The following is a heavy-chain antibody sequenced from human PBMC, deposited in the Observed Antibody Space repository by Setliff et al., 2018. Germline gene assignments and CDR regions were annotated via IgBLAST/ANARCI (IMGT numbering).Heavy chain of an antibody. Sequence: PSETLSLTCAVYGGSFSGYYWSWIRQPPGKGLEWIGEINHSGSTNYNPSLKSRVTISVDTSKNQSSLKLSSVTAADTAVYYCARVVRGITMIVVVPIGWFDPWGQGTLVTVSS. D-gene: IGHD3-22*01. V-gene: IGHV4-34*01. CDR2: INHSGST. J-gene: IGHJ5*02. CDR1: GGSFSGYY. CDR3: ARVVRGITMIVVVPIGWFDP.